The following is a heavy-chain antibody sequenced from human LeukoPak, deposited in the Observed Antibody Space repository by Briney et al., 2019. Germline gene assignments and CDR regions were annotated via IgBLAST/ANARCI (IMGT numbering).Heavy chain of an antibody. D-gene: IGHD5-18*01. J-gene: IGHJ4*02. Sequence: GGSLRLSCTASGFTFSSYAMSWVRQAPGKGLEWVSGISGSGGNTYHADSVKGRFTISRDNSKNTLYLQMKSLRAEDTAVYYCARDLDTAMGHDYWGQGTLVTVSS. CDR1: GFTFSSYA. V-gene: IGHV3-23*01. CDR3: ARDLDTAMGHDY. CDR2: ISGSGGNT.